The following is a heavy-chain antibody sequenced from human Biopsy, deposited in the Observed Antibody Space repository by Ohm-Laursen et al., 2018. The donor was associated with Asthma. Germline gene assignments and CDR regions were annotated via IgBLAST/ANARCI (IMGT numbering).Heavy chain of an antibody. V-gene: IGHV3-74*01. D-gene: IGHD3-10*01. J-gene: IGHJ6*02. Sequence: SLRLSCSASGFTFSSYWMYWVRQDPGKGQMWASLINPDGSSTRYADSVKGRLTISRDNSKNTLYLQMNSLRAEDTAVYYCAKDVVWFRELGGMDVWGHGTTVTVS. CDR3: AKDVVWFRELGGMDV. CDR1: GFTFSSYW. CDR2: INPDGSST.